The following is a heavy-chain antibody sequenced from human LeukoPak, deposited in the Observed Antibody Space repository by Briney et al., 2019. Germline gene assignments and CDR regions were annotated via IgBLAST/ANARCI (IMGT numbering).Heavy chain of an antibody. V-gene: IGHV1-18*01. CDR2: ISAYNGNT. D-gene: IGHD3-3*01. Sequence: ASVKVSCKASGYTFTSYGISWVRQAPGQGLEWMGWISAYNGNTNYAQKLRGRVTMTTDTSTSTAYMELRSLRSDDTAVYYCAREVSSPTYYDFWSGYYTNGMDVWGQGATVTVSS. CDR3: AREVSSPTYYDFWSGYYTNGMDV. J-gene: IGHJ6*02. CDR1: GYTFTSYG.